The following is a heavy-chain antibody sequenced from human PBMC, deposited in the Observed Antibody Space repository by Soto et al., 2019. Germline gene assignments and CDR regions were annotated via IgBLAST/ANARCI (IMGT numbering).Heavy chain of an antibody. CDR3: ARDLGWQQPNYYYDGMDV. Sequence: QVQLVQSGAEVKKPGASVKVSCKASGYTFTGYYMHWVRQAPGQGLEWMGWINPNSGGTNYAQKLQGWVTMTRDTSISTAYMELGRLRSDATAVYCCARDLGWQQPNYYYDGMDVWGQGTTVTVSS. CDR2: INPNSGGT. J-gene: IGHJ6*02. CDR1: GYTFTGYY. V-gene: IGHV1-2*04. D-gene: IGHD6-13*01.